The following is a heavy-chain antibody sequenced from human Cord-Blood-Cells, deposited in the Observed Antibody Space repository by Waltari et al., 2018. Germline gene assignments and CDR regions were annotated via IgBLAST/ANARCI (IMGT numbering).Heavy chain of an antibody. Sequence: EVQLVQSGAEVKKPGESLKISCKGSVYSFTRSRIGWVRQMPGKGLEWMGIIYPVDSDTRSSPSFQGQVTISADKSISTAYLQWSSLKASDTAMYYWAIHNRGYFDYWGQGTLVTVSS. CDR1: VYSFTRSR. J-gene: IGHJ4*02. CDR2: IYPVDSDT. D-gene: IGHD7-27*01. V-gene: IGHV5-51*01. CDR3: AIHNRGYFDY.